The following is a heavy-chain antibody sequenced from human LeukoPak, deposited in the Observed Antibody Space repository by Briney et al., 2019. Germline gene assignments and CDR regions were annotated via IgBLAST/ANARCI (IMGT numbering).Heavy chain of an antibody. Sequence: ASVKVSCKASGYTFYSYGISWVRQAPGQGLEWMGWINVYNGNTSYAQKFQDRVTMTTDTSTGTAYMELRSLTSDDTAVYYCARVSDRDGWYFDYWGQGTLVTVSS. CDR3: ARVSDRDGWYFDY. J-gene: IGHJ4*02. CDR2: INVYNGNT. CDR1: GYTFYSYG. D-gene: IGHD5-24*01. V-gene: IGHV1-18*01.